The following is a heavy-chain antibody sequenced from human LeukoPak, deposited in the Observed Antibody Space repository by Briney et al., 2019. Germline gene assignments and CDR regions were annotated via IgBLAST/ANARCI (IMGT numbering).Heavy chain of an antibody. Sequence: ASVKVSCKASGYSFTGYYMHWVRQAPGQGLEWMGWINPNSGGTNYAQKFQGRVTMTRDTSISTVYMEPSSLRSDDAAVYFCATEGGPGLDFWGQGTLVTVSS. CDR3: ATEGGPGLDF. D-gene: IGHD1-14*01. CDR2: INPNSGGT. J-gene: IGHJ4*02. V-gene: IGHV1-2*02. CDR1: GYSFTGYY.